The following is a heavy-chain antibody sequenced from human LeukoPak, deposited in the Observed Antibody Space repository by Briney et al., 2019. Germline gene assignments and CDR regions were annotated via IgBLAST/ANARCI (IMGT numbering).Heavy chain of an antibody. J-gene: IGHJ4*02. Sequence: PGGFLRLSCAASGFNFSNYEMNWVRQAPGKGLEWVSSISSSSSYIYYADSVKGRFTISRDNAKNSLYLQMNSLRAEDTAVYYCARGRSGYDCFDYWGQGTLVTVSS. CDR2: ISSSSSYI. D-gene: IGHD5-12*01. CDR3: ARGRSGYDCFDY. V-gene: IGHV3-21*01. CDR1: GFNFSNYE.